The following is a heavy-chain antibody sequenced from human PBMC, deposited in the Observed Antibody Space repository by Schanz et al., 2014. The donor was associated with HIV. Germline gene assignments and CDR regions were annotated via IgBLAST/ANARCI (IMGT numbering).Heavy chain of an antibody. CDR2: IWFDGSNK. V-gene: IGHV3-33*06. J-gene: IGHJ4*02. Sequence: QVQLVESGGGVVQPGRSLRLSCAASGFTFSSYGMHWVRQVPGKGLEWGAVIWFDGSNKYYEDSVKGRFTIARDNSKNTLYLQMNSLRVEDTAVYTCVKDQSLWGSGYAYFDHWGQGTQVTVSS. CDR1: GFTFSSYG. D-gene: IGHD5-12*01. CDR3: VKDQSLWGSGYAYFDH.